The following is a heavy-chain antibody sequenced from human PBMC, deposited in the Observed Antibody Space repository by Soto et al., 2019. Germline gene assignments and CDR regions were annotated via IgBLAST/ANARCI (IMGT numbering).Heavy chain of an antibody. J-gene: IGHJ6*03. Sequence: ASVKVSCKASGYTFTSYYMHWVRQAPGQGLEWMGIINPSGGSTSYAQKFQGRVTMTRDTSTSTVYMELSSLRAEDTAVYYCARDRYRYCSGGSCYGLLYYMDVWGKGTTVTVSS. CDR3: ARDRYRYCSGGSCYGLLYYMDV. CDR2: INPSGGST. CDR1: GYTFTSYY. V-gene: IGHV1-46*01. D-gene: IGHD2-15*01.